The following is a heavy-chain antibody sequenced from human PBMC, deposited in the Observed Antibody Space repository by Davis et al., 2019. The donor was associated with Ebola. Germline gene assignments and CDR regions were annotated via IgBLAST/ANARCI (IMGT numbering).Heavy chain of an antibody. Sequence: SETLSLTCTVSGGSISSGGYHWIWIRQHPGKGLEWIAYIYYSGNTFHNPSLKSRVTISVDTSKNQFSLKLNSVTAADTAVYYCARQTYYYDSRGHSRAFQHWGQGTLVTVSS. D-gene: IGHD3-22*01. J-gene: IGHJ1*01. CDR1: GGSISSGGYH. CDR3: ARQTYYYDSRGHSRAFQH. CDR2: IYYSGNT. V-gene: IGHV4-39*01.